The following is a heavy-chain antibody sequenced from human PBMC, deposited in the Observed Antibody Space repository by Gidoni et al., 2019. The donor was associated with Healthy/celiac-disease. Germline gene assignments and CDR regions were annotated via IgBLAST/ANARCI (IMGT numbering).Heavy chain of an antibody. Sequence: EVQLLESGGGLVQPGGSLTLSCAASGFTFSSYAMSWVRQAPGKGLEWVSAISGSGGSTYYADSVKGRFTISRDNSKNTLYLQMNSLRAEDTAVYYCAKIGLRPPAIFDYWGQGTLVTVSS. CDR3: AKIGLRPPAIFDY. CDR1: GFTFSSYA. V-gene: IGHV3-23*01. CDR2: ISGSGGST. J-gene: IGHJ4*02. D-gene: IGHD2-21*02.